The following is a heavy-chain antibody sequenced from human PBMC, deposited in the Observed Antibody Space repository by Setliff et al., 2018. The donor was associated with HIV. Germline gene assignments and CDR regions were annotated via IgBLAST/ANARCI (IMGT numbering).Heavy chain of an antibody. CDR1: GYSFTTYW. Sequence: GESLKISCKGSGYSFTTYWIGWVRQMPGKGLEWMGTIYPGDSDTRYSPSFQGQVTISADKSISTAYLQWSSLKASDTAMYYCARPYFHQSSDAFQIWGQGTMVTVSS. CDR3: ARPYFHQSSDAFQI. D-gene: IGHD3-22*01. J-gene: IGHJ3*02. CDR2: IYPGDSDT. V-gene: IGHV5-51*01.